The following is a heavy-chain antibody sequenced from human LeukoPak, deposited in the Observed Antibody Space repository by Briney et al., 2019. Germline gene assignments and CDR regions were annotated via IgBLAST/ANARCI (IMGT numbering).Heavy chain of an antibody. CDR2: INPNSGGT. V-gene: IGHV1-2*02. Sequence: GASVKVSCKASGYTFTGYYMHWVRQAPGQGLEWMGWINPNSGGTNYAQKFQGRVTMTRDTSISTAYMELSRLRSDDTAVYYCARDYTHVHVQHQQLADAFDIWGQGTMVTVSS. CDR1: GYTFTGYY. J-gene: IGHJ3*02. D-gene: IGHD6-13*01. CDR3: ARDYTHVHVQHQQLADAFDI.